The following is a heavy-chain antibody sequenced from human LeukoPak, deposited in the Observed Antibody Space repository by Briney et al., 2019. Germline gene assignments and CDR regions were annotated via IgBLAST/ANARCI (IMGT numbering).Heavy chain of an antibody. CDR1: GFTLRTYW. V-gene: IGHV3-74*01. Sequence: HSGGSLRLSLAAFGFTLRTYWIHWGRQPPGKGLVWVSHINTDGSSTSHADSVKGRFTISRDNDKNTLYLQMNSLRAEDTAVYYCARGGYSYGYDYWGQGTLVTVSS. CDR3: ARGGYSYGYDY. D-gene: IGHD5-18*01. CDR2: INTDGSST. J-gene: IGHJ4*02.